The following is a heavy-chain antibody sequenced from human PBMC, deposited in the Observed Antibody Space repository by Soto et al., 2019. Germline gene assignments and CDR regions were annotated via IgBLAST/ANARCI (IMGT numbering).Heavy chain of an antibody. CDR1: GFTFSSYG. J-gene: IGHJ6*02. Sequence: SLRLSCAASGFTFSSYGMHWVRQAPGKGLEWVAVISYDGSNKYYADSVKGRFTISRDNSKNTLYLQMNSLRAEDTAVYYCAKDDAGDSSTQNTHYYYGMDVWGQGTTVTVSS. V-gene: IGHV3-30*18. CDR3: AKDDAGDSSTQNTHYYYGMDV. CDR2: ISYDGSNK. D-gene: IGHD6-13*01.